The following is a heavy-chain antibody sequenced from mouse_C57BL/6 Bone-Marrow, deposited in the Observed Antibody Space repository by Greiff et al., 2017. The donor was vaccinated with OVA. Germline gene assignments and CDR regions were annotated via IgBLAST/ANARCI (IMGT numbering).Heavy chain of an antibody. V-gene: IGHV5-17*01. CDR3: ERALYYSSSYAMDY. CDR1: GFTFSDYG. D-gene: IGHD1-1*01. CDR2: ISSGSSTI. J-gene: IGHJ4*01. Sequence: EVNLVESGGGLVKPGGSLKLSCAASGFTFSDYGMHWVRQAPEKGLEWVAYISSGSSTIYYADTVKGRFTISRDNAKNTLFLQMTSLRPWDTATYYCERALYYSSSYAMDYWGQGTSVTVSS.